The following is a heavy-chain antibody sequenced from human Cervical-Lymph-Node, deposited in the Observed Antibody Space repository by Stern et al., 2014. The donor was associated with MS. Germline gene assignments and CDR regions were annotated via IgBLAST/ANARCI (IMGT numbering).Heavy chain of an antibody. CDR2: IYPGASDA. CDR1: GYRFPING. V-gene: IGHV5-51*01. Sequence: EVQLVQSGAVVKKPGESLKFSCRASGYRFPINGIGWVRQMPGKGLEWMGIIYPGASDARYRPSFRGPVTISADNSISTPYLQWIRLKASDTARYYCAIQPAWQHLSQPFDYWGQGTLVTVSS. D-gene: IGHD3-3*02. J-gene: IGHJ4*02. CDR3: AIQPAWQHLSQPFDY.